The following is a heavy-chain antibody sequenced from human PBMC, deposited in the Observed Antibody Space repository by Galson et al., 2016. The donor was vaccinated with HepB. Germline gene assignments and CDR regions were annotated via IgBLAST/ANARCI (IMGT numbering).Heavy chain of an antibody. CDR2: IYSSGSN. CDR1: GGSISSSSYY. V-gene: IGHV4-39*07. J-gene: IGHJ4*02. D-gene: IGHD2-2*01. Sequence: SETLSLTCTVSGGSISSSSYYWGWIRQPPGKGLEWIGSIYSSGSNYKNPSLKSRVTISVDTSKNQLSLKLSSVTAADTAIYYCARERAMIDYWGQGTLVTVSS. CDR3: ARERAMIDY.